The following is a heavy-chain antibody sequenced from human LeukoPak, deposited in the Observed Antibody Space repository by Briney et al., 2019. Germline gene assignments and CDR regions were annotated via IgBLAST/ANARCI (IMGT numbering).Heavy chain of an antibody. CDR3: ARFRVRVVVPAAPLYYFDY. J-gene: IGHJ4*02. CDR1: GYSISSGYY. CDR2: IYYSGST. D-gene: IGHD2-2*01. Sequence: SETLSLTCTVSGYSISSGYYRGWIRQPPGKGLEWIGSIYYSGSTYYNPSLKSRVTISVDTSKNQFSLKLSSVTAADTAVYYCARFRVRVVVPAAPLYYFDYWGQGTLVTVSS. V-gene: IGHV4-38-2*02.